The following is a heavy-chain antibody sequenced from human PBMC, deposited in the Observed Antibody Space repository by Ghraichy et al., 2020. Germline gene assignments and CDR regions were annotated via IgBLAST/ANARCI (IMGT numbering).Heavy chain of an antibody. CDR3: AHFYSGDRNYGVSV. CDR1: GFSLSTSSMG. CDR2: IDWDDDK. J-gene: IGHJ6*02. D-gene: IGHD2-21*02. V-gene: IGHV2-70*11. Sequence: SGPTLVKPTETLTLTCTFSGFSLSTSSMGVSWIRQPPGKALEWLARIDWDDDKYYSRSLKTRLTISKDTSKNQVVLTMTNMAPVDTATYYCAHFYSGDRNYGVSVWGQGTTVTVSS.